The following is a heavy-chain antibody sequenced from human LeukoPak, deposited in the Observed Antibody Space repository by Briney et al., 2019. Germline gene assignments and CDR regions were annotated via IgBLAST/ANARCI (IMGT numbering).Heavy chain of an antibody. V-gene: IGHV4-34*01. CDR3: ARLASSWGPFDY. Sequence: SETLSLTCAVYGGSFSGYYWSWIRQPPGKGLEWIGEINHSGSTNYNPSLKSRVTISVDTSKNQFSLKLSSVTAADTAVYYCARLASSWGPFDYWGQGTLVTVSS. CDR2: INHSGST. CDR1: GGSFSGYY. D-gene: IGHD6-13*01. J-gene: IGHJ4*02.